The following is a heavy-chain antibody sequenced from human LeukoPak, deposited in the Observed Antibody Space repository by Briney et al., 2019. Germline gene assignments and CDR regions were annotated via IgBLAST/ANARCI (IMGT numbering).Heavy chain of an antibody. CDR3: ATEIAAAGSFDY. CDR1: GGTFSSYA. CDR2: IIPIFGTA. D-gene: IGHD6-13*01. Sequence: SVKVSCKASGGTFSSYAISWVRQAPGQGLEWMGGIIPIFGTANYAQKFQGRVTITADESTSTAYMELSSLRSEDTAVYYCATEIAAAGSFDYWGQGTLVTVSS. J-gene: IGHJ4*02. V-gene: IGHV1-69*13.